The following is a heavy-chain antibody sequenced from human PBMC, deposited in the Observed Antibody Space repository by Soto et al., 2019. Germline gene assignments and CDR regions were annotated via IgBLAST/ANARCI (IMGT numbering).Heavy chain of an antibody. D-gene: IGHD3-22*01. CDR2: IIPIFGTA. J-gene: IGHJ1*01. V-gene: IGHV1-69*13. Sequence: GASVKVSCKASGGTFSNYGVNWVRQAPGQGLEWVGGIIPIFGTAKYAQKFQGRVTITADDSTRTAYMELSSLRSEDTAVYYCARDGTLYDSSAYYYPYWGQGTLVTVSS. CDR3: ARDGTLYDSSAYYYPY. CDR1: GGTFSNYG.